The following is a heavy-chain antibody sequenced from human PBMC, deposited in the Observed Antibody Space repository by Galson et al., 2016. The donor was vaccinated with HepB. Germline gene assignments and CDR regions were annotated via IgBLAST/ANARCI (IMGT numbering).Heavy chain of an antibody. CDR2: IGRAGDGI. CDR1: GFTFSNSV. Sequence: SLRLSCAATGFTFSNSVLCWVRQAPGKGLEWVAGIGRAGDGISYAGSVKGRFTISRDNSKNTLFLQMNSLRVEETAVYYCAKAREDSGDYAFESWGQGTLVSGS. J-gene: IGHJ4*02. V-gene: IGHV3-23*01. D-gene: IGHD4-17*01. CDR3: AKAREDSGDYAFES.